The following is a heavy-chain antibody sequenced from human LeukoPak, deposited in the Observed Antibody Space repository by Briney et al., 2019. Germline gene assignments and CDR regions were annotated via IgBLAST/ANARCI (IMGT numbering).Heavy chain of an antibody. Sequence: PSETLSLTCAAYGGSFSGYYWSWIRQPPEKGLEWIGEINHSGSTNYNPSLKSRVTISVDTSKNQFFLKLSSVTAADTAVYYCAGAGRYYGSGSYLDYWGQGTLVTVSS. CDR3: AGAGRYYGSGSYLDY. CDR2: INHSGST. V-gene: IGHV4-34*01. CDR1: GGSFSGYY. D-gene: IGHD3-10*01. J-gene: IGHJ4*02.